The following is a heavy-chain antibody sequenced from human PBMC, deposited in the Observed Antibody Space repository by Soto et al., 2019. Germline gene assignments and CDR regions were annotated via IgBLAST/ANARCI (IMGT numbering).Heavy chain of an antibody. V-gene: IGHV1-8*01. CDR1: GYTFTSYD. J-gene: IGHJ4*02. CDR3: ARSYGGNLVDPFDY. Sequence: ASVKVSCKASGYTFTSYDINWVRQATGQGLEWMGWMNPNSGNTGYAQKFQGRVTMTRNTSISTAYMELSSLRSEDTAVYYCARSYGGNLVDPFDYWGQGTLVTVSS. CDR2: MNPNSGNT. D-gene: IGHD4-17*01.